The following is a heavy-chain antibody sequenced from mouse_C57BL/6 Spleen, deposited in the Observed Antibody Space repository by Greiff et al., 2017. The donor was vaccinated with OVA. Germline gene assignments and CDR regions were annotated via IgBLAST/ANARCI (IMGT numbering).Heavy chain of an antibody. Sequence: VKLMESGAELARPGASVKLSCKASGYTFTSYGISWVKQRTGQGLEWIGEIYPRSGNTYYNEKFKGKATLTADKSSSTAYMELRSLTSEDSAVYFCARGEWLLVYFDYWGQGTTLTVSS. CDR1: GYTFTSYG. CDR3: ARGEWLLVYFDY. D-gene: IGHD2-3*01. V-gene: IGHV1-81*01. CDR2: IYPRSGNT. J-gene: IGHJ2*01.